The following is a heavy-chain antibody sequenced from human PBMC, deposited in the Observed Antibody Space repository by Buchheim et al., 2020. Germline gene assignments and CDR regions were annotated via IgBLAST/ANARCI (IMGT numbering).Heavy chain of an antibody. CDR1: GFTFSSYA. CDR3: ARDDPIDY. CDR2: ISYDGSNK. V-gene: IGHV3-30-3*01. J-gene: IGHJ4*02. Sequence: QVQLVESGGGVVQPGRSLRLSCAASGFTFSSYAMHWVRQAPGKGLEWVAVISYDGSNKYYADSVKGRFTISRDNSKNTLYLQMNSLRAEDTAVYYCARDDPIDYWGQGTL.